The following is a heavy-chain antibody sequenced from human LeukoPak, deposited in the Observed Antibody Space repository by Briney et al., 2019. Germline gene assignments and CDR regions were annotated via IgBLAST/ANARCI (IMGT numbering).Heavy chain of an antibody. J-gene: IGHJ6*03. CDR3: AREVAYCGGDCYPQSYYHYYMDV. V-gene: IGHV1-2*06. Sequence: ASVKVSCKASGYTFTGYYMHWVRQAPGQGLEWMGRINPNSGGTNYAQKFQGRVTMTRDTSISTAYMELSRLRSDDTAVYYCAREVAYCGGDCYPQSYYHYYMDVWGKGTTVTVSS. D-gene: IGHD2-21*02. CDR1: GYTFTGYY. CDR2: INPNSGGT.